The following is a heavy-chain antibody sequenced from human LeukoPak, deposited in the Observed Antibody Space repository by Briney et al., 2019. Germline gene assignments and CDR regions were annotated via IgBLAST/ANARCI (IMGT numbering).Heavy chain of an antibody. J-gene: IGHJ4*02. V-gene: IGHV3-30-3*01. Sequence: GGSLRLSCTASGFIFSGSWMAWIRQAPGKGLEWVAVISYDGSNKYYADSVKGRFTISRDNSKNTLYLQMNSLRAEDTAVYYCARDREYSYGYRYYFGYWGQGTLVTVSS. D-gene: IGHD5-18*01. CDR3: ARDREYSYGYRYYFGY. CDR2: ISYDGSNK. CDR1: GFIFSGSW.